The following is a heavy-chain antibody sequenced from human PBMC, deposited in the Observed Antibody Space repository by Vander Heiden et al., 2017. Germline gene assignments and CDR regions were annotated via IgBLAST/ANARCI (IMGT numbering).Heavy chain of an antibody. V-gene: IGHV3-33*01. CDR3: ARDADTSSHYSLLDY. Sequence: QVQLVESGGGVVQPGRSLRLSCAAAGFTFSSYGMHWVRQAPGKGLEWVAVSWYHGNREDYVDSVRGRFTVSRDQSKKMVYLQMDSLRAEDTAVYYCARDADTSSHYSLLDYWGQGTLVTVSS. CDR1: GFTFSSYG. CDR2: SWYHGNRE. D-gene: IGHD3-22*01. J-gene: IGHJ4*02.